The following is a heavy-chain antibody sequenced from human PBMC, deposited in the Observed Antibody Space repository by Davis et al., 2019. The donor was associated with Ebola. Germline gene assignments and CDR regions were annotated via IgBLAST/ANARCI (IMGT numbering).Heavy chain of an antibody. CDR1: GGIFNNYA. CDR3: ARGSYYDYDWIQRTDRGLDV. Sequence: AASVKVSCKSSGGIFNNYAINWVRQAPGQGLQWMGRVIPVLEIANYAQKFQDRVTITADKSTRTAYMELSGLRSDDTAVYYCARGSYYDYDWIQRTDRGLDVWGQGTTVTVSS. CDR2: VIPVLEIA. J-gene: IGHJ6*02. D-gene: IGHD3-16*01. V-gene: IGHV1-69*04.